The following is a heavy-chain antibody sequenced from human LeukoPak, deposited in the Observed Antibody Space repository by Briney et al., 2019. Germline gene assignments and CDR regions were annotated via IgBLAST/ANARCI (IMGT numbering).Heavy chain of an antibody. J-gene: IGHJ4*02. CDR1: QFTFSSYG. Sequence: GGSLRLSCAASQFTFSSYGMHWVRQAPGKGLEWVAFIGYDGNNKYYADSVKGRFTISRDNAKNSLYLQMNSLRAEDTAVYYCARQSGSVRGYSGYRLDYWGQGTLVTVSS. D-gene: IGHD5-12*01. CDR2: IGYDGNNK. V-gene: IGHV3-33*01. CDR3: ARQSGSVRGYSGYRLDY.